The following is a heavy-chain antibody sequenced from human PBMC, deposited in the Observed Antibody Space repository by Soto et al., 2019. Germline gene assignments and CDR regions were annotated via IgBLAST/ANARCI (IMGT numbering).Heavy chain of an antibody. J-gene: IGHJ6*02. CDR2: MDYSGTT. CDR3: ARQFLSNYYYYYGMDV. CDR1: GGSISSSDYY. V-gene: IGHV4-39*01. Sequence: PWGTLSITCTVSGGSISSSDYYWGWIRQPPGKGLEWIGSMDYSGTTYYNPSLKSRVTISVDTTKKQFSLKLSSVSAADTAVCYCARQFLSNYYYYYGMDVWGQGTTVTVSS.